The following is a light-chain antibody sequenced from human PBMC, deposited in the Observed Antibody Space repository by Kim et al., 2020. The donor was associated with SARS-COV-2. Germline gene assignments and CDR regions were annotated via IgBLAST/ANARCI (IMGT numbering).Light chain of an antibody. CDR1: NIGTKS. CDR2: YNS. V-gene: IGLV3-21*04. J-gene: IGLJ2*01. CDR3: QVWDTSRDQVI. Sequence: APGKTATLACGGDNIGTKSVHWYQQKPGQAPVLVLFYNSDRPSGIPERFSGSNSGNTATLTISRVEAGDEADFYCQVWDTSRDQVIFGGGTQLTVL.